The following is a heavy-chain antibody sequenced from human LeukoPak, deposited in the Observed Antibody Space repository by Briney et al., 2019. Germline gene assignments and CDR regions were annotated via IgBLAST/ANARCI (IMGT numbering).Heavy chain of an antibody. D-gene: IGHD3-22*01. Sequence: SQTLSLTCTVSGGSISSGGYYWSWIRQHPGKGLEWIGYIYYSGSTYYNPSLKSRVTISVDTSKNQFSLKLSSVTAADTAVYYCARGTYYYDSSGLVDYWGQGTLVTVSS. CDR2: IYYSGST. V-gene: IGHV4-31*03. J-gene: IGHJ4*02. CDR1: GGSISSGGYY. CDR3: ARGTYYYDSSGLVDY.